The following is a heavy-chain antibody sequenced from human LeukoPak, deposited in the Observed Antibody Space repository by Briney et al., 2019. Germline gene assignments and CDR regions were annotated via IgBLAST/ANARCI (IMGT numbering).Heavy chain of an antibody. CDR3: ARHQGQLWYAFDI. J-gene: IGHJ3*02. D-gene: IGHD5-18*01. Sequence: SETLSLTCTVSGDSISSYYWSWIRQSPGKGLEWSGYIYYIGNTSYNPSFESRVTTSIDMSKNEISLKLTSVTAADTAVYYCARHQGQLWYAFDIWGQGTRVAVSS. V-gene: IGHV4-59*08. CDR2: IYYIGNT. CDR1: GDSISSYY.